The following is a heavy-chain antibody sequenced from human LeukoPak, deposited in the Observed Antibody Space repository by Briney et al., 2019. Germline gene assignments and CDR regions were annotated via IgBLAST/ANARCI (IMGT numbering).Heavy chain of an antibody. Sequence: GGSLRLSCAASGFTFSSYAMSWVRQAPGKGLEWVSGISGSGGSTYYADSVKGRFTISRDNSKNTLYLQMNSLRAEDTAVYYCAKGEEHYYDSSGYYHSGDFDYWGQGTLVTVSS. J-gene: IGHJ4*02. V-gene: IGHV3-23*01. CDR3: AKGEEHYYDSSGYYHSGDFDY. D-gene: IGHD3-22*01. CDR2: ISGSGGST. CDR1: GFTFSSYA.